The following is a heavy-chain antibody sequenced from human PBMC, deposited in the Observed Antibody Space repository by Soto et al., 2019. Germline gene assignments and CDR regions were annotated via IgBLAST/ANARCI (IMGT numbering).Heavy chain of an antibody. V-gene: IGHV3-23*01. CDR2: ISGSGGST. Sequence: EVQLLESGGGLVQPGGSLRLSCAASGFTFSSYAMSWVRQAPGKGLEWVSVISGSGGSTYYADSVKGRFTISRDNSKNTLYLQMNILRAEDTAVYYCAKDQLAVAGLNWFDPWGQGTLVTVSS. J-gene: IGHJ5*02. CDR3: AKDQLAVAGLNWFDP. CDR1: GFTFSSYA. D-gene: IGHD6-19*01.